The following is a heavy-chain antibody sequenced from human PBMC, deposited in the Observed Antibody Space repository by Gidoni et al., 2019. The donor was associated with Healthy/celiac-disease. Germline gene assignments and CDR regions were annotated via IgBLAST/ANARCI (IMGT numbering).Heavy chain of an antibody. J-gene: IGHJ6*02. CDR1: GGSIRSGDYY. D-gene: IGHD3-10*01. CDR2: IYYSGST. V-gene: IGHV4-30-4*01. Sequence: QVQLQESGPGLVKPSQTLSLTCTVSGGSIRSGDYYWSWIRQPPGKGLEWIGYIYYSGSTYYNPSLKSRVTISVDTSKNQFSLKLSSVTAADTAVYYCARRMVRGFHYYGMDVWGQGTTVTVSS. CDR3: ARRMVRGFHYYGMDV.